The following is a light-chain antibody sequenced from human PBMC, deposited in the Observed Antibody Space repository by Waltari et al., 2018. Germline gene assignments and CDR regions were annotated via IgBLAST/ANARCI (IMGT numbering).Light chain of an antibody. J-gene: IGKJ2*01. Sequence: DIVITPSPPSLAVSPGEPASISCTSSQSLVHSNGYHYMDWYLQKPGQTPKLLIYLGSNRASGVPDRFSGSGSDTDFTLEITRVEAEDVGIYYCQQGRQTPYTFGQGTKLQIK. CDR2: LGS. CDR1: QSLVHSNGYHY. V-gene: IGKV2-28*01. CDR3: QQGRQTPYT.